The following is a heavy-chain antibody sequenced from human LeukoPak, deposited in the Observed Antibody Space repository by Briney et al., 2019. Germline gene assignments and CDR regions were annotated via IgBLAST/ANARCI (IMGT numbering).Heavy chain of an antibody. J-gene: IGHJ4*02. CDR3: ARGHVNDYFDY. Sequence: SETLSLTCAVYGGSFSGYYWSWIRQPPGEGLEWIGEINHSGSTNYNPSLKSRVTISVDTSKNQFSLKLSSVTAADTAVYYCARGHVNDYFDYWGQGTLVTVSS. CDR1: GGSFSGYY. CDR2: INHSGST. V-gene: IGHV4-34*01.